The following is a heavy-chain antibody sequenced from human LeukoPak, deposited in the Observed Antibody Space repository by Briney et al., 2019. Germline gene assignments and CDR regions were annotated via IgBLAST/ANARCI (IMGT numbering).Heavy chain of an antibody. CDR3: AKCLGSGCYYYGMDV. Sequence: GGSLRLSCAASGLTFNNYAMSWVRQAPGKGLEWVSTISGSGGTTYYADSVKGRFTISRDNSKNTLYLQMNSLKAEDTAVYYCAKCLGSGCYYYGMDVWGQGTTVTVSS. CDR1: GLTFNNYA. CDR2: ISGSGGTT. V-gene: IGHV3-23*01. D-gene: IGHD3-22*01. J-gene: IGHJ6*02.